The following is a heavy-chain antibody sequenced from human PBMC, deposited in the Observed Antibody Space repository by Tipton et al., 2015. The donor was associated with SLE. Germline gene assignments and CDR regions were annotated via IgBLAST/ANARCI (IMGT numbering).Heavy chain of an antibody. J-gene: IGHJ5*02. CDR1: GGSISSHY. D-gene: IGHD3-16*01. CDR3: ANDWGTWFDP. V-gene: IGHV4-59*11. CDR2: IYYSGST. Sequence: LSCTVSGGSISSHYWSWIRQPPGKGLEWIGYIYYSGSTNYNPSLKSRVTISVDTSKNQFSLKLSSVTAADTAVYYCANDWGTWFDPWGQGTLVTVSS.